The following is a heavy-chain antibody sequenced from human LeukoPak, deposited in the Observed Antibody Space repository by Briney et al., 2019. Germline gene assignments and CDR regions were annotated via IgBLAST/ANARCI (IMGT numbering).Heavy chain of an antibody. CDR2: IYYSGST. D-gene: IGHD3-10*01. V-gene: IGHV4-31*03. Sequence: SETLSLTCTVSGGSISSGGYYWSWIRQHPGKGLEWIGYIYYSGSTYYNPSLKSRVTISVDTSKNQFSLKLSSVTAADTAVYYCARGHLWFGETFDYWGQGTLVTVSS. CDR3: ARGHLWFGETFDY. CDR1: GGSISSGGYY. J-gene: IGHJ4*02.